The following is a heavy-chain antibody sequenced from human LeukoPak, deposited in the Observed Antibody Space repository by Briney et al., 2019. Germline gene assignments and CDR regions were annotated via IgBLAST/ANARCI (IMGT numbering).Heavy chain of an antibody. CDR2: IYYSGST. CDR1: GCPISSSNW. CDR3: ARGGILYFDY. D-gene: IGHD2/OR15-2a*01. Sequence: SETLSLTCAVSGCPISSSNWWSWIRQPPGKGLEWIGNIYYSGSTNYDPSLKSRVTISVDTSKNQFSLKLTSVTAADTAVYYCARGGILYFDYWGQGTLVTVAS. J-gene: IGHJ4*02. V-gene: IGHV4-28*03.